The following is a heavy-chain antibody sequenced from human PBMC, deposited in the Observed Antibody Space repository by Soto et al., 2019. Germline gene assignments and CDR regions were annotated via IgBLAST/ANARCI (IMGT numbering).Heavy chain of an antibody. D-gene: IGHD3-10*01. CDR3: ADMVRGVRDAFDI. CDR2: ISGSGGST. V-gene: IGHV3-23*01. J-gene: IGHJ3*02. CDR1: GFTFSSYG. Sequence: LRLSCAASGFTFSSYGMHWVRQAPGKGLEWVSAISGSGGSTYYADSVKGRFTISRDNSKNTLYLQMNSLRAEDTAVYYCADMVRGVRDAFDIWGQGTMVTVSS.